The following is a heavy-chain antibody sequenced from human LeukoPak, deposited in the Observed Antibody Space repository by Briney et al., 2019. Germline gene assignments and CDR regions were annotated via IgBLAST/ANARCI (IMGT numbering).Heavy chain of an antibody. CDR2: ISGSGGST. CDR3: ARDLRRIVGATWADY. J-gene: IGHJ4*02. CDR1: RFTFSNYA. V-gene: IGHV3-23*01. Sequence: GGSLRLSCAASRFTFSNYAMSWVRQAPGKGLEWVSSISGSGGSTYYADSVKGRFTISRDNSKNTLYLQMNSLRAEDTTVYYCARDLRRIVGATWADYWGQGTLVTVSS. D-gene: IGHD1-26*01.